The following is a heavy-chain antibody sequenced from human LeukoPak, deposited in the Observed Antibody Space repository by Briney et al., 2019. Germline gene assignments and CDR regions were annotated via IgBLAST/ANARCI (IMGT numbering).Heavy chain of an antibody. J-gene: IGHJ4*02. Sequence: PGGSLRLSCAASGFTFSMYSMSWVRQAPGKGLEWVSYISSSSSPIYYADSVKGRFTVSRDNAKNSLYLQMNSLRAEDTAVYFCAAGYSAGWYGFDYWGQGTLVTVPS. CDR3: AAGYSAGWYGFDY. V-gene: IGHV3-48*01. CDR2: ISSSSSPI. D-gene: IGHD6-19*01. CDR1: GFTFSMYS.